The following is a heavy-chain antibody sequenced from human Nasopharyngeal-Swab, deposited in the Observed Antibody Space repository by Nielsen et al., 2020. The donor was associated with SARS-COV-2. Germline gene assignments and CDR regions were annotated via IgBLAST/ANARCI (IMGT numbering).Heavy chain of an antibody. CDR3: ARGRGVDYGSGSKLTVFDY. Sequence: SKTLSLTCAVYGGSFSGYYWSWIRQPPGKGLEWIGEINHSGSTNYNPSLKSRVTISVDTSKNQFSLKLSSVTAADTAVYYCARGRGVDYGSGSKLTVFDYWGQGTLVTVSS. V-gene: IGHV4-34*01. D-gene: IGHD3-10*01. J-gene: IGHJ4*02. CDR2: INHSGST. CDR1: GGSFSGYY.